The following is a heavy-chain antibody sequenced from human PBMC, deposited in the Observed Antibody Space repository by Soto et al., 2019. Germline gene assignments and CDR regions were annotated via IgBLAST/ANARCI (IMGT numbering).Heavy chain of an antibody. CDR1: GFTFSSYW. Sequence: GGSLRLSCAASGFTFSSYWMHWVRQAPGKGLVWVSRINSDGSSTSYADSVKGRFTISRDNAKNTLYLQMNSLRAEDTAVYYCARDFAYYYDSSGYYAGDYWGQGTLVTVSS. CDR2: INSDGSST. D-gene: IGHD3-22*01. CDR3: ARDFAYYYDSSGYYAGDY. V-gene: IGHV3-74*01. J-gene: IGHJ4*02.